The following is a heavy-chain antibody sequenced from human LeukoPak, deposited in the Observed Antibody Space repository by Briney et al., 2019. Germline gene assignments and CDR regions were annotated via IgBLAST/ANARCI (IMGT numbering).Heavy chain of an antibody. CDR3: AKDGIPVVYYYDSSGYPYYFDY. CDR2: ISGSGGST. D-gene: IGHD3-22*01. V-gene: IGHV3-23*01. Sequence: PGGSLRLSCAASGFTFSSYAMSWVRQAPGKGLEWVSAISGSGGSTYYADSVKGRFTISRDNSKNTLYLQMNSLRAEDTAVYYCAKDGIPVVYYYDSSGYPYYFDYWGQGTLVTVSS. J-gene: IGHJ4*02. CDR1: GFTFSSYA.